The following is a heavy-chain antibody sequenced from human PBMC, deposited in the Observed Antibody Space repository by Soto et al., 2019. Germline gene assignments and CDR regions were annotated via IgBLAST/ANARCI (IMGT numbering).Heavy chain of an antibody. J-gene: IGHJ6*03. CDR1: GGSFSGYY. D-gene: IGHD2-2*02. V-gene: IGHV4-34*01. Sequence: SETLSLTCAVYGGSFSGYYWSWIRQPPGKGLEWIGEINHSGSTNHNPSLKSRVTISVDTSKNQFSLKLSSVTAADTAVYYCARDRAIRCSISCYNGYYYYMDFWGKGTTLTVSS. CDR2: INHSGST. CDR3: ARDRAIRCSISCYNGYYYYMDF.